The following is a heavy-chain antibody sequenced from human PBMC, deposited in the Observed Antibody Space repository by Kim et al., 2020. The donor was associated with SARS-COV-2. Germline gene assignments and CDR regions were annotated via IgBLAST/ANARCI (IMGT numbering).Heavy chain of an antibody. J-gene: IGHJ3*02. CDR1: GFTFSSYG. CDR2: IWYDGSNK. Sequence: GGSLRLSCAASGFTFSSYGMHWVRQAPGKGLEWVAVIWYDGSNKYYADSVKGRFTISRDNSKNTLYLQMNSLRAEDTAVYYCAKDAPYCSSTSCSAFDIWGQGTMVTVSS. D-gene: IGHD2-2*01. CDR3: AKDAPYCSSTSCSAFDI. V-gene: IGHV3-33*06.